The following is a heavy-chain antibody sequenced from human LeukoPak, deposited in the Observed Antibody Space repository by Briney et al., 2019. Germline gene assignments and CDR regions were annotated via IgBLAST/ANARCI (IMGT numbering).Heavy chain of an antibody. J-gene: IGHJ6*03. V-gene: IGHV1-18*01. CDR3: ARPLPSLYYDSSGYYRDYYMDV. Sequence: GASVKVSCKASGYTFTSYAMNWVRQAPGQGLEWMGWISAYNGNTNYAQKLQGRVTMTTDTSTSTAYMELRSLRSDDTAVYYCARPLPSLYYDSSGYYRDYYMDVWGKGTTVTVSS. CDR1: GYTFTSYA. CDR2: ISAYNGNT. D-gene: IGHD3-22*01.